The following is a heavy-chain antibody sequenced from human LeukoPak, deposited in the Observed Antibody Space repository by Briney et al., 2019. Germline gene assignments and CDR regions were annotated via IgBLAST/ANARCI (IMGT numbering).Heavy chain of an antibody. Sequence: SSETLSLTCTVSGVSISGYYWSWVRQPPGKGLEWIGYVHYIGTTKYNPSLKSRVTISVDTSKNQFSLKLNSVTAADTAVYYCAKTLDDGYNPAWGQGALVTVSS. V-gene: IGHV4-59*01. CDR1: GVSISGYY. J-gene: IGHJ5*02. CDR2: VHYIGTT. CDR3: AKTLDDGYNPA. D-gene: IGHD5-24*01.